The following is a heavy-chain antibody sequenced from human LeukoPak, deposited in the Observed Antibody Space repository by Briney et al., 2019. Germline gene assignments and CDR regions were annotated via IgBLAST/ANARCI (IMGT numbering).Heavy chain of an antibody. V-gene: IGHV3-21*01. D-gene: IGHD5-18*01. CDR1: GFTFSSYS. CDR2: ISSSSSYI. CDR3: ARDVGGTAMFPFDY. Sequence: PGGSLRLSCAASGFTFSSYSMNWVRQAPGKGLEWVSSISSSSSYIYYADSVKGRFTISRDNAKNSLYLQMNSLRAEDTAVYYCARDVGGTAMFPFDYWGQGTLVTVSS. J-gene: IGHJ4*02.